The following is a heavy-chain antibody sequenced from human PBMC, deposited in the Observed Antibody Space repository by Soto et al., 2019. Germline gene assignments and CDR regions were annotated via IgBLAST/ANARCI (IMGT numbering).Heavy chain of an antibody. J-gene: IGHJ4*02. CDR1: GFTFSSYA. CDR3: VKAYYGSESYYNSIDY. CDR2: ISSNGGST. Sequence: GGSLRLSCAASGFTFSSYAMHWVRQAPGKGLEYVSAISSNGGSTYYADSVKGRFTISRDNSKNTLYLQMSSLRAEDTAVYYCVKAYYGSESYYNSIDYWGQGTLVTVSS. V-gene: IGHV3-64D*06. D-gene: IGHD3-10*01.